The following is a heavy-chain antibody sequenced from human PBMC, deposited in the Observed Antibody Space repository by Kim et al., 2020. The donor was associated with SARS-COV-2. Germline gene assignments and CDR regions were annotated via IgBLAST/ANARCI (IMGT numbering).Heavy chain of an antibody. V-gene: IGHV3-13*01. CDR2: IGTDGDT. Sequence: GGSLRLSCAASGFTFSSYDMHWVRQATGKGLEWVSAIGTDGDTYYPGSLKGRFTISRENDKNCLYLQMNSLRAGDTAVDYCARGVKGSRGWFDPWGQGTLVTVSS. J-gene: IGHJ5*02. D-gene: IGHD2-8*01. CDR3: ARGVKGSRGWFDP. CDR1: GFTFSSYD.